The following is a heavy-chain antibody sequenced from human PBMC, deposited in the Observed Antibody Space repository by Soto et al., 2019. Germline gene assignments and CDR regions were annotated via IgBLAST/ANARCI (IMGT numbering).Heavy chain of an antibody. CDR1: GFTFSSYG. J-gene: IGHJ4*02. CDR2: IWYDGSNK. D-gene: IGHD3-22*01. V-gene: IGHV3-33*01. Sequence: GESLKISCAASGFTFSSYGMHWVRQAPGKGLEWVAVIWYDGSNKYYADSVKGRFTISRDNSKNTLYLQMNSLRAEDTAVYYCARSASSGYYFDYWGQGTLVTVSS. CDR3: ARSASSGYYFDY.